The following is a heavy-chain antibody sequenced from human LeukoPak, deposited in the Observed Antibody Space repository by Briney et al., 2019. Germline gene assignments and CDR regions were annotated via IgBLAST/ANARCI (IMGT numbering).Heavy chain of an antibody. Sequence: GGSLRLSCAASGFTFSSYGMSWVRQAPGKGLEWVSAISGSGGSTYYADSVKGRFTISRDNSKNTLYLQMNSLRAEDTAVYYCAKIMAQYCSGGSCNEIDYWGQGTLVTVSS. J-gene: IGHJ4*02. V-gene: IGHV3-23*01. D-gene: IGHD2-15*01. CDR3: AKIMAQYCSGGSCNEIDY. CDR2: ISGSGGST. CDR1: GFTFSSYG.